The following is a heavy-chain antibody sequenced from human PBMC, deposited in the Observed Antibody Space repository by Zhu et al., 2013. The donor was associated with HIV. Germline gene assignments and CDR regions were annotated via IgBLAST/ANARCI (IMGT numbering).Heavy chain of an antibody. CDR2: INAGNGKT. CDR3: ARDSFVYSSSWFDY. J-gene: IGHJ4*02. Sequence: QVQLVQSGAEVKKPGASVKVSCKASGYTFINYGMHWVRQAPGQRPEWMGWINAGNGKTKYSQKFQGRVTITRDTSASTVYMELSSLRSEDTAVYYCARDSFVYSSSWFDYWGQGTLVTVSS. D-gene: IGHD6-13*01. V-gene: IGHV1-3*01. CDR1: GYTFINYG.